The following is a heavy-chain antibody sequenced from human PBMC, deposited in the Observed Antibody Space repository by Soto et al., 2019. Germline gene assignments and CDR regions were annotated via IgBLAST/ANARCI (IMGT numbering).Heavy chain of an antibody. CDR2: ISYDGSNK. Sequence: PGGSLRLSCAASGFTFSSYGMHWVRQVPGKGLEWVAVISYDGSNKYYADSVKGRFTISRDNSKNTLYLQMNSLRAEDTAVYYCAKDGLHSITMVRGVPNFDYWCQGT. V-gene: IGHV3-30*18. J-gene: IGHJ4*02. CDR1: GFTFSSYG. CDR3: AKDGLHSITMVRGVPNFDY. D-gene: IGHD3-10*01.